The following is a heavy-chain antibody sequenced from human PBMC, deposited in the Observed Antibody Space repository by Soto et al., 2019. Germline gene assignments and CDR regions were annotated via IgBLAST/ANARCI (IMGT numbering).Heavy chain of an antibody. CDR1: GYTFTSYY. J-gene: IGHJ4*02. CDR2: INPSGGST. CDR3: ARGGEDIVVVPAATAPDY. D-gene: IGHD2-2*01. Sequence: QVQLVQSGAEVKKPGASVKVSCKASGYTFTSYYMHWVRQAPGQGLEWMGIINPSGGSTSYAQKFQGRVTMARDTSTSTVYLELSRLGSEDPGVYYCARGGEDIVVVPAATAPDYWGQGTLVTVSS. V-gene: IGHV1-46*01.